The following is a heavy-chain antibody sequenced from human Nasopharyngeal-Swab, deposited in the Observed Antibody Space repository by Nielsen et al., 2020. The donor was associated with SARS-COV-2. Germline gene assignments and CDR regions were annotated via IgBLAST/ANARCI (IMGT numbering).Heavy chain of an antibody. CDR3: ASGHLVVVVAATNYYYGMDV. J-gene: IGHJ6*02. Sequence: SVKVSCKASGGTFSSYTISWVRQAPGQGLEWMGGIIPIFGTANYAQKFQGRVTITADKSTSTAYMELSSLRSEDTAVYYCASGHLVVVVAATNYYYGMDVWGQGTTVTVSS. CDR1: GGTFSSYT. D-gene: IGHD2-15*01. V-gene: IGHV1-69*06. CDR2: IIPIFGTA.